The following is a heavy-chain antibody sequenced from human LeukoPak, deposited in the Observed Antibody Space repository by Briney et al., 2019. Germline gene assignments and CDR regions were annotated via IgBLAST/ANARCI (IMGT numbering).Heavy chain of an antibody. Sequence: GGSLRLSCAASGLTFDDYAMHWVRQAPGKGLEWVSGISWNSGSIGYADSVKGRFTVSRDNAKNSLYLQMNSLRAEDTALYYCAKDIWYYYDSSGLFDYWGQGTLVTVSS. CDR3: AKDIWYYYDSSGLFDY. V-gene: IGHV3-9*01. D-gene: IGHD3-22*01. CDR1: GLTFDDYA. CDR2: ISWNSGSI. J-gene: IGHJ4*02.